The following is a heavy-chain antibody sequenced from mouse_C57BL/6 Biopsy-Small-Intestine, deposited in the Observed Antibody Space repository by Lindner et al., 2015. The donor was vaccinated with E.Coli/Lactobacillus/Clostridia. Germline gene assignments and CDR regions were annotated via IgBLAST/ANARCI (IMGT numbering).Heavy chain of an antibody. V-gene: IGHV1-82*01. J-gene: IGHJ4*01. D-gene: IGHD2-5*01. CDR1: GYAFSSSW. Sequence: VQLQESGPELVKPGASVKISCKAPGYAFSSSWMNWVKQRPGKGLEWIGRIYPGDGDTNYNGKFKGKATLTADKSSSTAYMQLSSLTSEDSAVYFCARRNSNYDAMDYWGQGTSVTVSS. CDR2: IYPGDGDT. CDR3: ARRNSNYDAMDY.